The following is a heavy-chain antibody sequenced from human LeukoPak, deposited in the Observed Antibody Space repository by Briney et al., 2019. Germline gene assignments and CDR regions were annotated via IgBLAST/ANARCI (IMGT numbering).Heavy chain of an antibody. CDR1: GFTFSSYG. CDR2: IWYDGSNK. V-gene: IGHV3-33*08. Sequence: HPGRSLRLSCAASGFTFSSYGMHWVRQAPGKGLEWVAVIWYDGSNKYYADSVKGRFTISRDNSKNTLYLQMNSLRAEDTAVYYCARDSGSGYYSLFDYWGQGTLVSVSP. CDR3: ARDSGSGYYSLFDY. D-gene: IGHD3-22*01. J-gene: IGHJ4*02.